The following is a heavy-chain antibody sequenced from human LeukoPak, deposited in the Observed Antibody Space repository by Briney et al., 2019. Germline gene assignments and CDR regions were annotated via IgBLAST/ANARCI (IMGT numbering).Heavy chain of an antibody. CDR2: IYYSGST. CDR3: AYSRSSSWPFDY. Sequence: SETLSLTCTVSGGSISSYYWSWIRQPPGKGLEWIGYIYYSGSTNYNPSLKSRVTISVDTSKNQFSLKLSSVTAADTAVYYCAYSRSSSWPFDYWGQGTLVTVSS. CDR1: GGSISSYY. V-gene: IGHV4-59*12. D-gene: IGHD6-13*01. J-gene: IGHJ4*02.